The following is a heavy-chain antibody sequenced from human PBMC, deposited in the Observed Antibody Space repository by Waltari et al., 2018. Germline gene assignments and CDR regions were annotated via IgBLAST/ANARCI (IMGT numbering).Heavy chain of an antibody. CDR2: INPHSGGT. V-gene: IGHV1-2*02. CDR1: GYTFTGYY. CDR3: ARGGSGGSCCKPFDY. Sequence: QVQLVQSGAEVKKPGASVKVSCKASGYTFTGYYMHWVRQAPGQGLEWMGWINPHSGGTNYAQKFQGRVTMTRDTSLSTAYMELSRLRSDDTAVYYCARGGSGGSCCKPFDYWGQGTLVTVSS. J-gene: IGHJ4*02. D-gene: IGHD2-15*01.